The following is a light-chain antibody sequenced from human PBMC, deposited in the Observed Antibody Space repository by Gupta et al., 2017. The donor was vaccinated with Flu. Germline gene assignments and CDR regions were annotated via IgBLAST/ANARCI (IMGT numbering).Light chain of an antibody. J-gene: IGKJ2*01. CDR3: MQALQTPYT. Sequence: VTPGEPASISCRSSQSLLHSNGYNYLDWYLQKPGQSPQLLIYLGSNRASGVPDRFSGSGSGTDFTLKISRVEAEDVGVYYCMQALQTPYTFGQGTKLDIK. CDR1: QSLLHSNGYNY. V-gene: IGKV2-28*01. CDR2: LGS.